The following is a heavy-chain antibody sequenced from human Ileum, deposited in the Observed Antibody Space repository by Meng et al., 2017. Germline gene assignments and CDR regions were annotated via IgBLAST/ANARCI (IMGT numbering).Heavy chain of an antibody. CDR3: ARERIRELGLFDS. CDR2: ISNSGKT. J-gene: IGHJ4*02. V-gene: IGHV4-4*02. D-gene: IGHD3-10*01. CDR1: GDSIGNSKC. Sequence: ESGHGIVHPSGTLSLACAVSGDSIGNSKCGSWLRQPPWKGLEWIGEISNSGKTVYSPSLKSRVRISLDKSNNQFSLTLNSVTAADTAMYYCARERIRELGLFDSWGQGTLVTVAS.